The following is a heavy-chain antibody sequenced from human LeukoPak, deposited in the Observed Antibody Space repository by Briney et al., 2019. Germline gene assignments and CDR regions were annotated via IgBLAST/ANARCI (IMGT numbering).Heavy chain of an antibody. CDR3: AKSIEMATMNDAFDI. D-gene: IGHD5-24*01. CDR2: ISGSGGST. Sequence: GGSLRLSCAVSGFSFSSDAMSCVRQPPGRGREWVSAISGSGGSTYYADSVKGRFTISRDNSKNTLYQQMNSLRAEDTAVYYCAKSIEMATMNDAFDIWGQGTMVTVSS. CDR1: GFSFSSDA. V-gene: IGHV3-23*01. J-gene: IGHJ3*02.